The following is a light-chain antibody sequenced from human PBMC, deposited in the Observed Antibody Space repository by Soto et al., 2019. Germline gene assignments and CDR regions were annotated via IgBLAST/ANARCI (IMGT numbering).Light chain of an antibody. CDR2: GAS. J-gene: IGKJ5*01. CDR3: QQYGSSHT. Sequence: EIVMTQSPFTLSLSPVEIATLSCRASQSVSSRLAWYQQKPGQAPRLLIFGASTRATGIPDRFSGSGAGAYFNLTISRLEPADFGVYYCQQYGSSHTFGQGTRLEIK. V-gene: IGKV3-20*01. CDR1: QSVSSR.